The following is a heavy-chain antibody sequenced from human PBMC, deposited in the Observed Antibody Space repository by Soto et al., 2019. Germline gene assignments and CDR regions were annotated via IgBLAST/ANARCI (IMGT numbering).Heavy chain of an antibody. V-gene: IGHV4-59*01. CDR1: GGSISSYY. Sequence: QVQLQESGPGLVKPSETLSLTCTVSGGSISSYYWSWIRQPPGKGLEWIGYIYYSGSTNYNPSLKSRVTISVDTSKNQFSLKLSSVTAADTAVYYCAREGTTVDSYYYYGMDVWGQGTTVTVS. D-gene: IGHD1-1*01. J-gene: IGHJ6*02. CDR3: AREGTTVDSYYYYGMDV. CDR2: IYYSGST.